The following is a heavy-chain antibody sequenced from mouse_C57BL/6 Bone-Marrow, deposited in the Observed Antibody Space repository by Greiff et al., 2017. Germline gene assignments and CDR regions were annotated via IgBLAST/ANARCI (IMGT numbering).Heavy chain of an antibody. CDR3: ARWLLRRYYAMDY. D-gene: IGHD2-3*01. CDR2: IYPGDGDT. CDR1: GYAFSSSW. V-gene: IGHV1-82*01. J-gene: IGHJ4*01. Sequence: VQLQQSGPELVKPGASVKISCKASGYAFSSSWMNWVKQRPGKGLEWIGRIYPGDGDTNYNGKFKGKATLTADKSSSTAYMQLSSLTSEDSAVYFCARWLLRRYYAMDYRGQGTSVTVSS.